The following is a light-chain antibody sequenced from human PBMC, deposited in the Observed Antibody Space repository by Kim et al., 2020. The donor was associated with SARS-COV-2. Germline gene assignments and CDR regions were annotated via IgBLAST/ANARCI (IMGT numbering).Light chain of an antibody. CDR2: WAS. J-gene: IGKJ5*01. Sequence: DIVMTQSPDSLAVSLGVRATINCKSSQSLLYISNNQNYMAWYQQKPGQPPILLIYWASTRHSEVPDRFSGSGSGRDFTLTISSLQAEDVAVYYCQQYYSSPITFGQGTRLEIK. CDR3: QQYYSSPIT. V-gene: IGKV4-1*01. CDR1: QSLLYISNNQNY.